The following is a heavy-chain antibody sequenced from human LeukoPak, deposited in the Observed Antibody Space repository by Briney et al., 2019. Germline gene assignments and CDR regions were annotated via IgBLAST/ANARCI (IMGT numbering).Heavy chain of an antibody. Sequence: SSEALSLTCTVSGGSISSSPYYWGWIRQPPGKGLEWIGSIYYSGTTHYNPSLESRVTISVDTSKDQFSLKLASVTAADTAIYYCAKGAGGFSYYNWFDPWGQGTLVTVSS. CDR1: GGSISSSPYY. J-gene: IGHJ5*02. V-gene: IGHV4-39*07. CDR3: AKGAGGFSYYNWFDP. D-gene: IGHD5-18*01. CDR2: IYYSGTT.